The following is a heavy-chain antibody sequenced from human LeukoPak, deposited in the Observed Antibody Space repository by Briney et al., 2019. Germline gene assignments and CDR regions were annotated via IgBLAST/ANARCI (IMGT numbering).Heavy chain of an antibody. CDR2: INHSGDT. CDR1: GGSFSGYY. CDR3: ASHSGGYAY. J-gene: IGHJ4*02. D-gene: IGHD5-12*01. V-gene: IGHV4-34*01. Sequence: PSETLSLTCAVYGGSFSGYYYSWIRQPPGEGLEWIGEINHSGDTNYNPSLKSRVTLSVDTSKNQFSLKLSSVTAADTAVYYCASHSGGYAYWGQGTLVTVSS.